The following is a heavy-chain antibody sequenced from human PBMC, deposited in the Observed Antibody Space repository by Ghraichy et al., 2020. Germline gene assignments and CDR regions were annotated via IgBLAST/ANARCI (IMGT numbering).Heavy chain of an antibody. CDR1: GGSISSYY. Sequence: SQTLSLTCTVSGGSISSYYWSWIRQPPGKGLEWIGYIYYSGSTNYNPSLKSRVTISVDTSKNQFSLKLSSVTAADTAVYYCARMEWGGVTPPRYYYYGMDVWGQGTTVTVSS. D-gene: IGHD2-21*02. CDR3: ARMEWGGVTPPRYYYYGMDV. V-gene: IGHV4-59*01. CDR2: IYYSGST. J-gene: IGHJ6*02.